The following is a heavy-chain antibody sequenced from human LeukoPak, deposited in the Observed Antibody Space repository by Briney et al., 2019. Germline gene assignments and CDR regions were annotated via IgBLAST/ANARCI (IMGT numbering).Heavy chain of an antibody. J-gene: IGHJ4*02. D-gene: IGHD2-2*01. CDR2: IKQDGSEK. Sequence: PGGSLRLSCAASGFTFSSYWMSWVRQAPGKGLEWVANIKQDGSEKYYVDSVKGRFTISRGNAKNSLYLQMNSLRAEDTAVYYCAREDIVVVPAAPKGDFFDYWGQGTLVTVSS. CDR3: AREDIVVVPAAPKGDFFDY. V-gene: IGHV3-7*01. CDR1: GFTFSSYW.